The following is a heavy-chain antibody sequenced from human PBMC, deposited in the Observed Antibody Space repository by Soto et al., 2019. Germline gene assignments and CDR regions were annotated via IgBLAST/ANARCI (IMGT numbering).Heavy chain of an antibody. Sequence: GGSLRLSCAASGFTFSSYSMNWVRQAPGKGLEWVSSISSSSSYIYYPDSVKGRFTISRDNAKNSLYLQMNSLRAEDTAVYYCARDRSSSSYYYYYMDVWGKGTTVTVSS. V-gene: IGHV3-21*01. D-gene: IGHD6-6*01. CDR3: ARDRSSSSYYYYYMDV. CDR2: ISSSSSYI. CDR1: GFTFSSYS. J-gene: IGHJ6*03.